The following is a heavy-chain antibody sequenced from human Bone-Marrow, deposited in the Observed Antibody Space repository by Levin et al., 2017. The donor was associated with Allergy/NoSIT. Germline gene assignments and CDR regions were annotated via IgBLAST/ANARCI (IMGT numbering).Heavy chain of an antibody. Sequence: GESLKISCAASGFTFRNYAMHWVRQAPGRGLEWVAFISLDGNTKYYADSVKGRFTISRDNSNNTLHLQMNSLRAEDTAIYYCAKDTYTCSGGCCYFFDCWGQGALFTVSS. CDR3: AKDTYTCSGGCCYFFDC. J-gene: IGHJ4*02. CDR1: GFTFRNYA. CDR2: ISLDGNTK. V-gene: IGHV3-30*18. D-gene: IGHD2-15*01.